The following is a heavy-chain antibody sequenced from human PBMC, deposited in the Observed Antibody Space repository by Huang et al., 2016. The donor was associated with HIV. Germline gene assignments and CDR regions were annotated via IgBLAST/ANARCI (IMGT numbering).Heavy chain of an antibody. CDR1: GYSFTNYW. CDR3: ARSEVLVTAVPFDH. V-gene: IGHV5-51*03. J-gene: IGHJ4*02. Sequence: EVQLVQSEAAVKKPGESLKISCRGSGYSFTNYWIGWVRQRPGDDLEWMGVIYPADSDTRYSPSFQGQGTFSADKSTRTAYLQWSSLQASDTAIYYCARSEVLVTAVPFDHWGQGTLVTISS. CDR2: IYPADSDT. D-gene: IGHD2-21*02.